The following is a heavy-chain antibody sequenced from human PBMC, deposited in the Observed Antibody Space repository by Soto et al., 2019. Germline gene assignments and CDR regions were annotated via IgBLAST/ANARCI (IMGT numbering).Heavy chain of an antibody. J-gene: IGHJ6*02. CDR3: ARDPLPTTVTTGGVV. D-gene: IGHD4-17*01. V-gene: IGHV3-30-3*01. Sequence: GGSLRLSCAASGFTFSSYAMHWVRQAPGKGLEWVAVISYDGSNKYYADSVKGRFTISRDNSKNTLYLQMNSLRAEDTAVYYCARDPLPTTVTTGGVVWGQGTTVTVSS. CDR1: GFTFSSYA. CDR2: ISYDGSNK.